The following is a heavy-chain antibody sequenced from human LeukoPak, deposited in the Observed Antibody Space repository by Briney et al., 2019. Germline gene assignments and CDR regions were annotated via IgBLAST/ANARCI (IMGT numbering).Heavy chain of an antibody. Sequence: GRSLRLSCAASGFTFSSYPMHWVRQAPGKGLEWVGVISYDGSNKYSADSVKGRFTISRDNSKNTLYLQVSSLRAEDTAVYYCARDGGGYYASGTYYYFDCWGQGTLVTVSS. CDR1: GFTFSSYP. V-gene: IGHV3-30-3*01. J-gene: IGHJ4*02. CDR2: ISYDGSNK. D-gene: IGHD3-10*01. CDR3: ARDGGGYYASGTYYYFDC.